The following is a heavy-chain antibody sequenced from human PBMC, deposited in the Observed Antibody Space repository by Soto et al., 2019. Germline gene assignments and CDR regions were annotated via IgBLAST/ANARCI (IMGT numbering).Heavy chain of an antibody. Sequence: LSLACTFCGVSFNGGIYSFIWIRQPPGKGLEWIGYVYHTGITSYNPSLKSRVSISMDTSKNQFSLNLDSVTAADTAVYFCETDFASFESWGPGTLVTV. CDR3: ETDFASFES. CDR1: GVSFNGGIYS. V-gene: IGHV4-61*01. CDR2: VYHTGIT. J-gene: IGHJ4*03.